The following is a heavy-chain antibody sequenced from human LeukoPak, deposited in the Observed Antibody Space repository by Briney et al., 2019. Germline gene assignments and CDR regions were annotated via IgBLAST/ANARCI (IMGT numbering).Heavy chain of an antibody. CDR2: INPNSGGT. CDR1: GYTLTAYY. Sequence: GASVKVSCKASGYTLTAYYIYWVRQAPGQGLEWMGRINPNSGGTDYAQNFQGRLTMTRDTSISTAYMELSRLRSDDTAVYYCARGYCSGGTCYLVENWLDPWGQGTLVTVSS. V-gene: IGHV1-2*06. CDR3: ARGYCSGGTCYLVENWLDP. J-gene: IGHJ5*02. D-gene: IGHD2-15*01.